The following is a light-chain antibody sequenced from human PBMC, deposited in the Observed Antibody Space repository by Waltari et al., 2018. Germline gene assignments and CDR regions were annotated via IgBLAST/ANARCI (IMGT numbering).Light chain of an antibody. Sequence: QSALTQPPSASGSRGQSVTISCTGTSSSVGSYNYVSWYQQHPDKPPNLMIYEFTKRPSGVPDRFSGSKSGNTASLTVSGLQAEDEADYYCSSYAGSNNVIFGGGTRLTVL. J-gene: IGLJ2*01. V-gene: IGLV2-8*01. CDR1: SSSVGSYNY. CDR3: SSYAGSNNVI. CDR2: EFT.